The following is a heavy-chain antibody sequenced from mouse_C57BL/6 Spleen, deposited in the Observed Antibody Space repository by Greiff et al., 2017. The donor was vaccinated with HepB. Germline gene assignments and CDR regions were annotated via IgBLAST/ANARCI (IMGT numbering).Heavy chain of an antibody. J-gene: IGHJ2*01. CDR2: IDPSDSYT. CDR3: ARSALNDYGSSYNYFDY. Sequence: QVQLQQPGAELVKPGASVKLSCKASGYTFTSYWMQWVKQRPGQGLEWIGEIDPSDSYTNYNQKFKGKATLTVDTSSSTAYMQLSSLTSEDSAVYYCARSALNDYGSSYNYFDYWGQGTTLTVSS. CDR1: GYTFTSYW. V-gene: IGHV1-50*01. D-gene: IGHD1-1*01.